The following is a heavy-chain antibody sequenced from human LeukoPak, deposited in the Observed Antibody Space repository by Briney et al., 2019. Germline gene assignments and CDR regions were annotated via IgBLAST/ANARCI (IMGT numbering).Heavy chain of an antibody. Sequence: VASVRVSCKASGYTFTVYYMHWVRQAPGQGREWRGWINPNSGGTNYAQKFQGRVTMTRDTTISTAYMELSRLRSDDTAVYYWARSRGGDSYGLRGGYYYYYMEVRGKGTTGTVS. CDR1: GYTFTVYY. CDR2: INPNSGGT. J-gene: IGHJ6*03. V-gene: IGHV1-2*02. D-gene: IGHD5-18*01. CDR3: ARSRGGDSYGLRGGYYYYYMEV.